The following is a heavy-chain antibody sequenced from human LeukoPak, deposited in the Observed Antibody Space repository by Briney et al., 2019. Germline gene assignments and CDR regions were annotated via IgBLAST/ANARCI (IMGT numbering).Heavy chain of an antibody. V-gene: IGHV4-34*01. CDR2: IHHNGST. D-gene: IGHD5-24*01. CDR1: GGSFSGYY. Sequence: SETLSLTCAVYGGSFSGYYWSWIRQPPGKGLEWIGEIHHNGSTNYTPSLKSRVTISVDTSKNQFSLKLSSVTAADTAVYYCARGTRWLQFWGQGTLVTVSS. J-gene: IGHJ4*02. CDR3: ARGTRWLQF.